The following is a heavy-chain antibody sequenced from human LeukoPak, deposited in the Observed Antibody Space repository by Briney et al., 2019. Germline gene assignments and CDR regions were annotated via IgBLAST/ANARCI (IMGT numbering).Heavy chain of an antibody. D-gene: IGHD2-8*01. CDR3: ARDSVPQIVLMVYAD. Sequence: TGGSLRLSCAASGFTFSSYSMNWVRKAPGKGLEWVSSSSSSSSYIYYADSVKGRFTISRDNAKNSLYLQMNSLRAEDTAVYYCARDSVPQIVLMVYADWGQGTLVTVSS. CDR1: GFTFSSYS. J-gene: IGHJ4*02. V-gene: IGHV3-21*01. CDR2: SSSSSSYI.